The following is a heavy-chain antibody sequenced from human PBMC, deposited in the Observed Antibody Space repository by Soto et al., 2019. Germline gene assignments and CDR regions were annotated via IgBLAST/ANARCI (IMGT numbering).Heavy chain of an antibody. CDR3: LSDRVYGHASVPYS. CDR1: GFAFSSYG. V-gene: IGHV3-30*03. D-gene: IGHD6-13*01. J-gene: IGHJ4*02. CDR2: ISYDGSLQ. Sequence: QAQLVESGGGVVQPGRSLRLSCAASGFAFSSYGMHWVRQAPGTGLEWVAVISYDGSLQHYADSVKGRFTISRDNSKNMVLLQMSSLRAEDTAVYYCLSDRVYGHASVPYSWGQGALVSVSS.